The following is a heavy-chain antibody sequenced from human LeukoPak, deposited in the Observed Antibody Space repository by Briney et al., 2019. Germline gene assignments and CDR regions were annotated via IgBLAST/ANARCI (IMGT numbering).Heavy chain of an antibody. V-gene: IGHV1-18*01. Sequence: ASVKVSCKASGYTFSSHGISWVRQAPGQGLEWMGWITTYNGNTNYALKLQDRLTMTTDTSTSTAYMELRSLTSDDTAVYYCARSPYSRSSYNYMDVWGKGTTVTVSS. CDR2: ITTYNGNT. CDR1: GYTFSSHG. CDR3: ARSPYSRSSYNYMDV. J-gene: IGHJ6*03. D-gene: IGHD6-6*01.